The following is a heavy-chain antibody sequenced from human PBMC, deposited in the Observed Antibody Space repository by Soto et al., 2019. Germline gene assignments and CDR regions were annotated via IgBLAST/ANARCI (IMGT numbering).Heavy chain of an antibody. J-gene: IGHJ5*02. CDR1: GYTFTSYG. Sequence: QVQLVQSGAEVKKPGASVKVSCKASGYTFTSYGISWVRQAPGQGLEWMGWISAYNGNTNYAQKLQGRVTMTTDTSTSTAYMELRSLRSDDTAVYYCARDQGAYDFWSGYSPGGFDPWGQGTLVTVSS. CDR3: ARDQGAYDFWSGYSPGGFDP. CDR2: ISAYNGNT. V-gene: IGHV1-18*04. D-gene: IGHD3-3*01.